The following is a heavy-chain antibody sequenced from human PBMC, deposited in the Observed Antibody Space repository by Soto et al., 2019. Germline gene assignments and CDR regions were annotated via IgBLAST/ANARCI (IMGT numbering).Heavy chain of an antibody. V-gene: IGHV4-59*08. Sequence: SETLSLTCTVSGGSISSYYWSWIRQPPGKGLEWIGYIYYSGSTNYNPSLKSRVTISVDTSKNQFSLKLSSVTAADTAVYYCARHRVEYSSPPGYYYMDVWGKGTTVTVSS. D-gene: IGHD6-6*01. J-gene: IGHJ6*03. CDR1: GGSISSYY. CDR2: IYYSGST. CDR3: ARHRVEYSSPPGYYYMDV.